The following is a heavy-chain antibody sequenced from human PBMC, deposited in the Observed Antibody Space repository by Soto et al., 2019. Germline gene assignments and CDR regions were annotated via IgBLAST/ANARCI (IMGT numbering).Heavy chain of an antibody. D-gene: IGHD1-26*01. CDR2: MNPNSGNT. Sequence: GASVKVSCKASGYTFTSYDINWVRQATGQGLEWMGWMNPNSGNTGHAQKFQGRITMTRNTSISTAYMELSSLRSEDTAVYYCARGKVDYFDYWGQGTLVTVSS. CDR3: ARGKVDYFDY. V-gene: IGHV1-8*01. CDR1: GYTFTSYD. J-gene: IGHJ4*02.